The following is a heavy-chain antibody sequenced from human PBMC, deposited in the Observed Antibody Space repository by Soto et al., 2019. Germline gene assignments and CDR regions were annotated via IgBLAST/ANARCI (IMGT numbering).Heavy chain of an antibody. J-gene: IGHJ4*02. Sequence: GASVKVSCKASGYTFTGYYMHWVRQAPGQGLEWMGWINPNSGGTNYAQKFQGRVTITADESTSTAYMALSSLRSEDTAVYYCARDTAGIAVAGTLDYWGQGTLVT. CDR3: ARDTAGIAVAGTLDY. CDR1: GYTFTGYY. V-gene: IGHV1-2*02. CDR2: INPNSGGT. D-gene: IGHD6-19*01.